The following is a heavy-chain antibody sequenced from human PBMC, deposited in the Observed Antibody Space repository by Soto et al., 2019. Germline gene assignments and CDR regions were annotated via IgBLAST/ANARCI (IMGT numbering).Heavy chain of an antibody. Sequence: ASETLSLTCAVYGGSFSGYYWSWIRQPPGKGPEWIGEINHSGSTNYNPSLKSRVTVSKDTSKNQFSLKVASVTAADTAIYYCGRVMIGTSRHTDSDYWGQGTQVTVSS. CDR2: INHSGST. CDR3: GRVMIGTSRHTDSDY. J-gene: IGHJ4*02. V-gene: IGHV4-34*01. CDR1: GGSFSGYY. D-gene: IGHD2-2*01.